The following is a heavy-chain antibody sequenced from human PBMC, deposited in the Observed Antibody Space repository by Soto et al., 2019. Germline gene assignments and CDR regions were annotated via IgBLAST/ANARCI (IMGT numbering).Heavy chain of an antibody. CDR3: ARIDCTGNNCRPYAYCDLDV. CDR2: IWYDGGIK. V-gene: IGHV3-33*01. D-gene: IGHD2-8*02. Sequence: GGSLRLSCAASGFTFNTYGMHCVRQAPGKGPEWVAVIWYDGGIKYYSDSTRGCLIGSRENSRNTLYRQMNSLRFEDTAVYYCARIDCTGNNCRPYAYCDLDVCGRGXT. CDR1: GFTFNTYG. J-gene: IGHJ6*03.